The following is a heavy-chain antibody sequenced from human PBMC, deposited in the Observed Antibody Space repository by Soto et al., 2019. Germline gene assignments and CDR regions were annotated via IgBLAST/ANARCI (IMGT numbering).Heavy chain of an antibody. D-gene: IGHD6-19*01. V-gene: IGHV3-7*01. CDR1: GFTFSSYW. J-gene: IGHJ6*02. CDR2: RKQDGSEK. CDR3: AREGRVAGAGGLMDV. Sequence: PGGSLRLSCAASGFTFSSYWMSWVRQAPGKGLEWVSNRKQDGSEKYYVDSVKGRFTISRDNAKKSLYLQMNSLRAEDTAVYYCAREGRVAGAGGLMDVWGQGTTVTVSS.